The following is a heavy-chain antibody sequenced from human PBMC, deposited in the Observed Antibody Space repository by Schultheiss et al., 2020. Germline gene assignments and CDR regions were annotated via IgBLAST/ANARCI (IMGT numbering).Heavy chain of an antibody. CDR2: IYHSGST. D-gene: IGHD2-2*02. CDR1: GYSISSGYY. CDR3: AREFIRDCSSTSCYTQYSEINDL. J-gene: IGHJ2*01. V-gene: IGHV4-38-2*02. Sequence: SETLSLTCTVSGYSISSGYYWGWIRQPPGKGLEWIGSIYHSGSTYYNPSLKSRVTISVDTSKNQFSLKLSSVTAADTAVYYCAREFIRDCSSTSCYTQYSEINDLWG.